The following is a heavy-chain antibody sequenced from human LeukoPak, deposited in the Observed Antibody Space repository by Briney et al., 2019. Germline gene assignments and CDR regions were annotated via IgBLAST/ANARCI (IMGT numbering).Heavy chain of an antibody. J-gene: IGHJ4*02. CDR2: ISAYNGRT. CDR1: GYTFNIYY. Sequence: ASVKVSCKASGYTFNIYYIIWVRQAPGQGLEWMGWISAYNGRTNYAQNLQGRVTMTTDTSTTTAYMELRSLSSDDTAVYYCARVKEIFGSGSYLGDYWGQGTLVTVSS. V-gene: IGHV1-18*01. CDR3: ARVKEIFGSGSYLGDY. D-gene: IGHD3-10*01.